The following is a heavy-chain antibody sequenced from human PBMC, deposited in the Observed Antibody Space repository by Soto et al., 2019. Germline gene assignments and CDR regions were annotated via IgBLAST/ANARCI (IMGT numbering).Heavy chain of an antibody. CDR1: GGTFNNYA. D-gene: IGHD5-12*01. J-gene: IGHJ4*02. Sequence: QVQLVQSGAEVKKPGSSVKVSCKASGGTFNNYAISWVRQAPGQGLEWMGGIIPITGTAEYAHKFQGRLAISADESTGTTFMELSSLRSEDTALYYCARGGVDVVATSAFDYWGQGTLVTVSS. CDR3: ARGGVDVVATSAFDY. CDR2: IIPITGTA. V-gene: IGHV1-69*01.